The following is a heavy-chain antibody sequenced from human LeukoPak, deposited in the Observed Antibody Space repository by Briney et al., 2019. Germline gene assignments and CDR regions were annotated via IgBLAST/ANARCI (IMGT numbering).Heavy chain of an antibody. D-gene: IGHD6-19*01. CDR1: GVSISSYY. J-gene: IGHJ4*02. V-gene: IGHV4-59*01. Sequence: SETLSLTCTVSGVSISSYYWSWIRQPPGKGLEWIGYIYYSGSTNYNPSLKSRVTISVDTSKNQFSLKLSSVTAADTAVYYCARPPVYSSGWYQFDYWGQGTLVTVSS. CDR3: ARPPVYSSGWYQFDY. CDR2: IYYSGST.